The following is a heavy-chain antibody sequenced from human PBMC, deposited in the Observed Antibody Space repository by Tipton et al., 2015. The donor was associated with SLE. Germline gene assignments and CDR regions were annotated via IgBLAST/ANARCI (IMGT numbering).Heavy chain of an antibody. CDR1: GFSFSNYG. CDR2: ISYDGSNK. J-gene: IGHJ4*02. Sequence: SLRLSCAASGFSFSNYGIHWVRQAPGKGLEWVAVISYDGSNKYYADSVKGRFTISRDNSKNTLYLQMNSLRAEDTAVYYCALEDMITFGGVISYWGQGTLVTVAS. V-gene: IGHV3-30*03. CDR3: ALEDMITFGGVISY. D-gene: IGHD3-16*02.